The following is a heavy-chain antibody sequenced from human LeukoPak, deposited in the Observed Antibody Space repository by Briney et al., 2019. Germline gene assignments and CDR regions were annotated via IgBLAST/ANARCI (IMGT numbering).Heavy chain of an antibody. CDR1: GGSISSGGYY. J-gene: IGHJ4*02. D-gene: IGHD6-19*01. V-gene: IGHV4-30-2*01. Sequence: KPSETLSLTCTVSGGSISSGGYYWSWIQQPPGKGLEWIGYIYHSGSTYYNPSLKSRVTISVDRSKNQFSLKLSSVTAADTAVYYCARLEQWLAYFDYWGQGTLVTVSS. CDR3: ARLEQWLAYFDY. CDR2: IYHSGST.